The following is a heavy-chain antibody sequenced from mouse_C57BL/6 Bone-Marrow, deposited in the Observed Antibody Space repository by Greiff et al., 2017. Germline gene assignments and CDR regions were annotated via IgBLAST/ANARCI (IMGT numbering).Heavy chain of an antibody. CDR1: GYTFTDYY. Sequence: VQLKQSGPELVKPGASVKISCKASGYTFTDYYMNWVKQSHGKSLEWIGDINPNNGGTSYNQKFKGKATLTVDKSSSTAYMELRSLTSEDSAVYYCATLNWDGFAYWGQGTLVTVSA. CDR2: INPNNGGT. J-gene: IGHJ3*01. V-gene: IGHV1-26*01. D-gene: IGHD4-1*02. CDR3: ATLNWDGFAY.